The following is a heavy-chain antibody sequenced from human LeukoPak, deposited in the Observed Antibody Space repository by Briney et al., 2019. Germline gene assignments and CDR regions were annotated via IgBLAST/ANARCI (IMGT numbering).Heavy chain of an antibody. Sequence: GGSLRLSCAASGFTFSAYWMHWVRQAPGKGLVWVSRTSGDGGYTTYADSVKGRFTISRDNAKTTLYLQMNSLRAEDTAVYYCGRDLGGNFDHWGQGTLVTVSS. CDR3: GRDLGGNFDH. D-gene: IGHD2-15*01. CDR1: GFTFSAYW. J-gene: IGHJ4*02. CDR2: TSGDGGYT. V-gene: IGHV3-74*01.